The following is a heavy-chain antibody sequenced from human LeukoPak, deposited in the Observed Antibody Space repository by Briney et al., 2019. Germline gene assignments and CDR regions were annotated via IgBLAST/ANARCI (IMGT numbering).Heavy chain of an antibody. CDR1: GYSISSGYY. Sequence: SETLSLTCTVSGYSISSGYYWGWVRQPPGKGLERIGSMHHIGSTYYNPSLKSRVTISIDTSKNQFSLNLSSVTAADTAVYYCARDTADGGWHLDYWGQGTLVTVSS. J-gene: IGHJ4*02. V-gene: IGHV4-38-2*02. D-gene: IGHD6-19*01. CDR2: MHHIGST. CDR3: ARDTADGGWHLDY.